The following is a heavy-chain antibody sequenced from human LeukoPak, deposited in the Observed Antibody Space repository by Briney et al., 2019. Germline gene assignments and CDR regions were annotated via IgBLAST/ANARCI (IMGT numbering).Heavy chain of an antibody. J-gene: IGHJ5*02. CDR3: ARGGGFFSGSYTLVDT. V-gene: IGHV4-59*07. Sequence: SDALSLTCTVSGGSIRSYYWSWIRQPPGKGLECIAYIYYSGNTNYNPSLKSRVTMSVDTSKNQFSLMLSSVTAADTAVYYCARGGGFFSGSYTLVDTWGQGSLVTVSS. CDR2: IYYSGNT. D-gene: IGHD3-3*01. CDR1: GGSIRSYY.